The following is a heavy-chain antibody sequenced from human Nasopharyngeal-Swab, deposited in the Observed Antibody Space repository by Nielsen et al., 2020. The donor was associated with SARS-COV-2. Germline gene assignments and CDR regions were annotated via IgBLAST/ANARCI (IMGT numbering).Heavy chain of an antibody. CDR2: IYASGDT. Sequence: GGSLRLSCAASRFTFSSYAMSWVRQVPGKGLEWISHIYASGDTHTADAVKGRFTISRDSSENTLYLEMNNLTPDDTATYYCAAPLTGLHYWGQGTLVTVSS. CDR1: RFTFSSYA. D-gene: IGHD1-20*01. CDR3: AAPLTGLHY. V-gene: IGHV3-23*01. J-gene: IGHJ4*02.